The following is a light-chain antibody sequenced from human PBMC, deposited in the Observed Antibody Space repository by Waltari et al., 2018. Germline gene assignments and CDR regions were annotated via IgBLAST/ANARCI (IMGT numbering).Light chain of an antibody. J-gene: IGKJ5*01. V-gene: IGKV3-20*01. CDR3: QQYGSSPT. CDR2: GAS. CDR1: QRVSSSH. Sequence: EIVLTQSPGTLSLSPGERATLSCRASQRVSSSHLAWYQQKPGQTPRLLISGASSRAPGIPDRFSGSGSGTDCTLTLSRLEPEDFAVYYCQQYGSSPTFGQETRREI.